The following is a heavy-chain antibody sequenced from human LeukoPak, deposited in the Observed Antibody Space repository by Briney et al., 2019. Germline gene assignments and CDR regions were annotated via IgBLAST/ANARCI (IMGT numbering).Heavy chain of an antibody. V-gene: IGHV4-34*01. CDR3: ARDWAAATGAGFHY. J-gene: IGHJ4*02. CDR1: GGSFSGYY. CDR2: INHSGST. D-gene: IGHD6-13*01. Sequence: SETLSLTCAVYGGSFSGYYWSWIRQPPGKGLEWIGEINHSGSTNYNPSLKSRVTISVDTSKNQFSLKLSSVTAADTAVYYCARDWAAATGAGFHYWGQGTLVTVSS.